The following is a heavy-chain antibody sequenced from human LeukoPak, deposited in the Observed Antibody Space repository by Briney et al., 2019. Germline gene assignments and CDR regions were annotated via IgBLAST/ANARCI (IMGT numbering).Heavy chain of an antibody. Sequence: SQTLSLTCAISGDSVSSNSAAWNWIRQSPSRGLEWLGRTYYRSKWYNDYAVSVKSRITINPDTSKDQFSLQLNSVTPEDTAVYYCARDAYSSGSTGLDYWGQGTLVTVSS. V-gene: IGHV6-1*01. D-gene: IGHD6-19*01. CDR2: TYYRSKWYN. CDR1: GDSVSSNSAA. J-gene: IGHJ4*02. CDR3: ARDAYSSGSTGLDY.